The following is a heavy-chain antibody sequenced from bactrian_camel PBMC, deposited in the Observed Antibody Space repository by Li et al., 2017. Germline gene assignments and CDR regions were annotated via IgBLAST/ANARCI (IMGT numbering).Heavy chain of an antibody. D-gene: IGHD6*01. J-gene: IGHJ4*01. V-gene: IGHV3S11*01. Sequence: DVQLVESGGGSVQPGGSLRLSCDASGYTYSSYAMSWVRQAPGKGLEWVSGIYSGGTNTYYADSVKGRFTISRDNPRNTVYLQMNTLKSEDAALYYCESRTVVAGRDYWGQGTQVTVS. CDR1: GYTYSSYA. CDR3: ESRTVVAGRDY. CDR2: IYSGGTNT.